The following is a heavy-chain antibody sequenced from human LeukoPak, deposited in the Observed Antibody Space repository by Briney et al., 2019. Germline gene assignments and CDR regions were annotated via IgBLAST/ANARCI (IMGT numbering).Heavy chain of an antibody. CDR1: GDTFTSYG. CDR2: ISAYNGNT. V-gene: IGHV1-18*01. J-gene: IGHJ4*02. Sequence: ASVKVSCKASGDTFTSYGISWVRQAPGQGLECIGWISAYNGNTNYAQKLQGRVTMTTDTSTSTAYMELRSLRSDDTAVYYCARFGVVVVAAQFYDYWGQGTLVTVSS. CDR3: ARFGVVVVAAQFYDY. D-gene: IGHD2-15*01.